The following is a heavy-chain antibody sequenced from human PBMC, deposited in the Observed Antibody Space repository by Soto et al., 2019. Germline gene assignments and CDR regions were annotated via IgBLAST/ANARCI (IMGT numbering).Heavy chain of an antibody. J-gene: IGHJ6*02. D-gene: IGHD1-7*01. CDR2: INNDGSNT. V-gene: IGHV3-74*01. CDR3: ARDPLIGTTDYGFDD. CDR1: GFTFSTYW. Sequence: EVQLVESGGGLVQPGGSLRLSCAASGFTFSTYWMHWVRQPPGKGLVWVSRINNDGSNTAYADSVKGRFTISRDNAQSTLYLQMNSLRAADTAVNYCARDPLIGTTDYGFDDWGQGTTVSVSS.